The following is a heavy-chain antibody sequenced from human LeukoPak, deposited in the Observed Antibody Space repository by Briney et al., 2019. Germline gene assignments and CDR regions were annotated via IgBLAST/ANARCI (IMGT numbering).Heavy chain of an antibody. CDR2: IYYSGST. CDR3: ARDSTPRYDSSGYFDY. J-gene: IGHJ4*02. D-gene: IGHD3-22*01. Sequence: SETLSLTCTVSGGSISSGGYYWSWIRQHPGKGLEWIGYIYYSGSTYYNPSLKSRVTISVDTSKNQFSLKLSSVSAADTAVYYCARDSTPRYDSSGYFDYWGQGTLVTVSS. V-gene: IGHV4-31*03. CDR1: GGSISSGGYY.